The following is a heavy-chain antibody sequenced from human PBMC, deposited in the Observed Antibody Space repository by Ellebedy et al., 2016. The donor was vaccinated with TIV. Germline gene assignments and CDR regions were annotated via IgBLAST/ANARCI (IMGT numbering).Heavy chain of an antibody. CDR1: GFPFSRYW. J-gene: IGHJ4*02. D-gene: IGHD5-12*01. V-gene: IGHV3-7*03. Sequence: GESLKISCAVSGFPFSRYWMSWVRQAPGKGLEWVANIKQDGSEKDYVDSVKGRFTISRDNAKNSLYLQMNSLRAEDTAVYYCRIVASDFDYWGQGALVTGSS. CDR2: IKQDGSEK. CDR3: RIVASDFDY.